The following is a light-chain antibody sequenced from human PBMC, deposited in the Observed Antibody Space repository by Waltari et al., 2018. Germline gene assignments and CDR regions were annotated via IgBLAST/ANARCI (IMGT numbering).Light chain of an antibody. J-gene: IGLJ3*02. CDR1: TSNIGADYG. CDR3: QSYDSSLSGSV. CDR2: RNT. Sequence: QSVLTQPPSVSGAPGQRVTISCTGSTSNIGADYGVHWYQQVPGTAPKFLIYRNTNRPSGGPDRFSGAKSGTSASLAITGLQAEDEADYYGQSYDSSLSGSVFGGGTKLTVL. V-gene: IGLV1-40*01.